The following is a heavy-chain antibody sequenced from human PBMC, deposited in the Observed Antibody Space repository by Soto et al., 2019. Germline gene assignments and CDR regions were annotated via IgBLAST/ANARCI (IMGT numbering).Heavy chain of an antibody. D-gene: IGHD2-2*01. V-gene: IGHV3-49*03. CDR3: TRDLRYCSSSTCYAPDY. CDR2: IRSKAYGGTT. Sequence: EVPLVESGGGLVQPGRSLRLSCTAAGFTLGDYAVSWIRQAPGKGLEWVGFIRSKAYGGTTEYAASVKGRFTISRDDSKSIAYLQMNSLKTEDTAVYYCTRDLRYCSSSTCYAPDYWGQGTLVTVSS. J-gene: IGHJ4*02. CDR1: GFTLGDYA.